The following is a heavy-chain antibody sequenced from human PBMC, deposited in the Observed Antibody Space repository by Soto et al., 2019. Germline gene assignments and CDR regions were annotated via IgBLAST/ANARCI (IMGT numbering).Heavy chain of an antibody. CDR2: IDASDSYI. Sequence: GAYLTISCKRSGHNSTSFWSSSVRQVPGNGVEWAGRIDASDSYINYSALFQGLVTILADKCISTAYLQWSRLKISDTAIYYCATRALPAGYYGRDGWDQGTTGAVAS. CDR3: ATRALPAGYYGRDG. V-gene: IGHV5-10-1*04. CDR1: GHNSTSFW. J-gene: IGHJ6*02.